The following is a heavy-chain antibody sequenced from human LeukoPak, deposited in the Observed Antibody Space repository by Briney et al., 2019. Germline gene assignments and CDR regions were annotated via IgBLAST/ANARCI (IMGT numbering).Heavy chain of an antibody. V-gene: IGHV1-69*01. CDR3: ARDQGGLLDELDY. D-gene: IGHD3-16*01. CDR1: GATFSSYA. J-gene: IGHJ4*02. Sequence: GASVKLSCKASGATFSSYAISWVRQAPGQGLEWMGGIIPIFGTANYAQKFQGRVTITADESTSTAYMELSSLRSEDTAVYYCARDQGGLLDELDYWGQGTLVTVSS. CDR2: IIPIFGTA.